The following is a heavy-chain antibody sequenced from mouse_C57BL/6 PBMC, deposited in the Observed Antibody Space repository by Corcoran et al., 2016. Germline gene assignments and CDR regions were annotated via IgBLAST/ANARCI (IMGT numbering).Heavy chain of an antibody. J-gene: IGHJ2*01. D-gene: IGHD2-5*01. CDR3: GRGGDSNYDY. CDR2: IYTDSGVP. V-gene: IGHV9-3*01. Sequence: QIQLVQSGPELKKPGETVKISCMASGYTFTTYGMSWVKQAPGKGLKWMGWIYTDSGVPTYADDFKGRFAFSLETSASTAYLKINTRKKEDTATYFCGRGGDSNYDYWGQGTTLTVSA. CDR1: GYTFTTYG.